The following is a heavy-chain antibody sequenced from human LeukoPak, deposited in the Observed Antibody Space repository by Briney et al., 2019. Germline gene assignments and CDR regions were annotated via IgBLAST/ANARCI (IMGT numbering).Heavy chain of an antibody. CDR1: GGSFSGYY. CDR2: INHSGSN. J-gene: IGHJ5*02. CDR3: ARDEIYYDSSGSHLAGRCDP. D-gene: IGHD3-22*01. V-gene: IGHV4-34*01. Sequence: SETLSLTCAVYGGSFSGYYWRWLRQPPGKGLEWLGGINHSGSNNYNPPLKSRVTISVATSKNQFSLKLSSVTAADTAVYYWARDEIYYDSSGSHLAGRCDPWGQGTLVTVSS.